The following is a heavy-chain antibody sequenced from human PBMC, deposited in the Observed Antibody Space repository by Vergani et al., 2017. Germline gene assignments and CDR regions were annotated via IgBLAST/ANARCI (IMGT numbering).Heavy chain of an antibody. Sequence: QVQLQESAPEMVKPSQTLSLTCTVSGGSISSGGYYWSWNRQHPGKGLEWIGYIYYSGSTYYNPSLKSRVTISVDTSKNQFSLKLSSVTAADTAVYYCARARGEGDSVYIGGHGRMFTAFS. V-gene: IGHV4-31*03. J-gene: IGHJ3*02. CDR2: IYYSGST. CDR3: ARARGEGDSVYI. CDR1: GGSISSGGYY.